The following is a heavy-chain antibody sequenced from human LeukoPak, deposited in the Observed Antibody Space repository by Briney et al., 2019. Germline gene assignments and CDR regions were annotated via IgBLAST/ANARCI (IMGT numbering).Heavy chain of an antibody. CDR1: GFTFSTYS. V-gene: IGHV3-21*04. CDR3: ARESESSGWYDY. CDR2: ISSSSSYI. D-gene: IGHD6-19*01. Sequence: GGSLRLSCAASGFTFSTYSMNWFRQAPGKGLKSQSSISSSSSYIYYADSVKGRFTISRDNARKSLSLQMSSLRSEDTALYYCARESESSGWYDYWGQGTLVTVSS. J-gene: IGHJ4*02.